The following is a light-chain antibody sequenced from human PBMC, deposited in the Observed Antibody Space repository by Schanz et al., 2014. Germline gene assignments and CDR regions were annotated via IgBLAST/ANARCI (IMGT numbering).Light chain of an antibody. CDR3: QQFDNYPLT. V-gene: IGKV1-5*01. Sequence: DIQMTQSPSTLSASVRDRVIITCRASQSVSNWLAWYQQKPGNAPKLLIYDASSLESGVPSRFSGSGSGTQFTLTISRLQPDDFATYYCQQFDNYPLTFGGGTKVEIK. CDR1: QSVSNW. J-gene: IGKJ4*01. CDR2: DAS.